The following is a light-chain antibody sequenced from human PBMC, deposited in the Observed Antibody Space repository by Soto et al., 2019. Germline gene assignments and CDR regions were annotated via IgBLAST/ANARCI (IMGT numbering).Light chain of an antibody. CDR3: QQYGSSLWT. Sequence: ETVLTQSPGTLSLSPGERATLSCRASQSVSSSYIAWYQQKPGQAPRLLIYGAYSRPTGIPDRFSGSGSGTDFTLTISRLEPEDFAVYYCQQYGSSLWTFGQGTKVEIK. V-gene: IGKV3-20*01. CDR2: GAY. J-gene: IGKJ1*01. CDR1: QSVSSSY.